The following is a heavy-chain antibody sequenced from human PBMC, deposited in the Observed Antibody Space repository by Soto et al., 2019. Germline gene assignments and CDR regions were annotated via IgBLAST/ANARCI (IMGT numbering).Heavy chain of an antibody. J-gene: IGHJ5*02. CDR1: GGSFSGYY. CDR3: ARASSSWYNWFDP. V-gene: IGHV4-34*01. Sequence: QVQLQQWGAGLLKPSETLSLTCAVYGGSFSGYYWSWIGQPPGKGLEWIGEINHSGSTNYNPSLKSRVTISVDTSKNQFSLKLSSVTAADTAVYYCARASSSWYNWFDPWGQGTLVTVSS. CDR2: INHSGST. D-gene: IGHD6-13*01.